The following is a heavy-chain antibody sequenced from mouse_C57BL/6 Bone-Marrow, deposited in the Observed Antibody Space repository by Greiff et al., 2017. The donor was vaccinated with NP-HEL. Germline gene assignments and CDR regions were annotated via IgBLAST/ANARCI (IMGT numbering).Heavy chain of an antibody. V-gene: IGHV1-64*01. J-gene: IGHJ4*01. D-gene: IGHD3-3*01. CDR2: IYPSSGST. Sequence: QVQLQQPGAELVKPGASVKLSCKASGYTFTSYWMHWVKQRPGQGLEWIGVIYPSSGSTNYNEKFKSKATLTVDKSSSTAYMQLSSLTSEDSAVYYCARGDCDYAMDYWGQGTSVTVSA. CDR1: GYTFTSYW. CDR3: ARGDCDYAMDY.